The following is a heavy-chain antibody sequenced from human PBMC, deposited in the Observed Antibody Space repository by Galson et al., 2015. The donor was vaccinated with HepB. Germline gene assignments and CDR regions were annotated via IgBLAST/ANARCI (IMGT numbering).Heavy chain of an antibody. J-gene: IGHJ4*02. CDR3: ARRDRKIAAAGTGFDY. Sequence: LSLTCTVSGGSISSSSYYWGWIRQPPGKGLEWIGSIYYSGSTYYNPSLKSRVTISVDTSKNRFSLKLSSVTAADTAVYYCARRDRKIAAAGTGFDYWGQGTLVTVSS. CDR2: IYYSGST. CDR1: GGSISSSSYY. V-gene: IGHV4-39*01. D-gene: IGHD6-13*01.